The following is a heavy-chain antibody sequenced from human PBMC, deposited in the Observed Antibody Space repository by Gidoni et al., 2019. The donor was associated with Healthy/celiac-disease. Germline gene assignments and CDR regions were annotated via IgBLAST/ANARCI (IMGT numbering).Heavy chain of an antibody. J-gene: IGHJ4*02. V-gene: IGHV5-51*01. Sequence: ELQLVHSGAAVKQLAESLKISCKVSAYSFTSYWIGWVRQMPGKGLEWMGIIYPGDSDTRYSPSFQGQVTISADKSISTAYLQWSSLKASDTAMYYCARHDNDGYNSNDYWGQGTLVTVSS. D-gene: IGHD5-12*01. CDR3: ARHDNDGYNSNDY. CDR2: IYPGDSDT. CDR1: AYSFTSYW.